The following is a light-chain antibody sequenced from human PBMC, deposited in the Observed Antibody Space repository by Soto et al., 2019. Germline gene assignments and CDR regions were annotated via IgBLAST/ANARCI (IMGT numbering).Light chain of an antibody. CDR3: LQKYFYPFT. V-gene: IGKV1-6*01. CDR2: AAS. Sequence: AIQMTQSPSSLSASVGDRVTITCRASQGIRNDLDWFQQKPGKAPKLLIYAASNLQSGVQARFSGSGSGTDFTLTISSLQPEDFATYYCLQKYFYPFTFGPGTKVDIK. CDR1: QGIRND. J-gene: IGKJ3*01.